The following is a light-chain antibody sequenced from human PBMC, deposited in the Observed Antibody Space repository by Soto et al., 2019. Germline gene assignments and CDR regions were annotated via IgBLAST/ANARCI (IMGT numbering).Light chain of an antibody. Sequence: EVVMTQSPVTLSVSLGQRATLSCRASQTVSSHIAWYQQKPGQAPRLLIYDASTRATGIPARFSGSGSGTDFTLTISGLQSEDFAVYYCQQYNNWPQTFGQGTKVDIK. CDR2: DAS. CDR3: QQYNNWPQT. J-gene: IGKJ1*01. CDR1: QTVSSH. V-gene: IGKV3-15*01.